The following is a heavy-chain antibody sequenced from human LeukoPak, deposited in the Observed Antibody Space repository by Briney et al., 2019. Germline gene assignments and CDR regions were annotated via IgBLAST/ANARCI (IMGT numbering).Heavy chain of an antibody. CDR2: ISSEGSST. V-gene: IGHV3-74*01. CDR1: GFTFSIYW. J-gene: IGHJ6*02. Sequence: GGSLRLSCAASGFTFSIYWMHWVRQAPGKGLVWVSRISSEGSSTTYADSVKGRFTISRDNAKDTLYLQMNSLRAEDTAVYYCARDAHTGSGTYWGGVDYYYGLDVWGQGTTVTVSS. D-gene: IGHD3-10*01. CDR3: ARDAHTGSGTYWGGVDYYYGLDV.